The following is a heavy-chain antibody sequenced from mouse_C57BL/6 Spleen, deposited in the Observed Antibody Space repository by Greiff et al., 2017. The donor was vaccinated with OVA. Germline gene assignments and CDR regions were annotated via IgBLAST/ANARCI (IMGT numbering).Heavy chain of an antibody. D-gene: IGHD4-1*01. CDR1: GFTFSDYG. V-gene: IGHV5-17*01. J-gene: IGHJ3*01. CDR2: ISSGSSTI. Sequence: EVKVVESGGGLVKPGGSLKLSCAASGFTFSDYGMHWVRQAPEKGLEWVAYISSGSSTIYYADTVKGRFTIARDNAKNTLFLQMTGLRSEDTAMYYCARHPNWDTAYWGQGTLVTVSA. CDR3: ARHPNWDTAY.